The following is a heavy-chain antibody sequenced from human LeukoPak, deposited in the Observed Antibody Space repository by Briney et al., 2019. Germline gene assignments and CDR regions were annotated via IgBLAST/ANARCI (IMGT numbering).Heavy chain of an antibody. Sequence: AETLSLTCTVSGGSISSYQWSWIRQPPGKGLEWIGNIYDSGSANYNPSLKSRVVISVDTSKNQFSLNLTPVTAADTAVYYCAKGAGGFSYYNWFDPWGQGTLVTVSS. D-gene: IGHD5-18*01. J-gene: IGHJ5*02. CDR1: GGSISSYQ. V-gene: IGHV4-59*01. CDR2: IYDSGSA. CDR3: AKGAGGFSYYNWFDP.